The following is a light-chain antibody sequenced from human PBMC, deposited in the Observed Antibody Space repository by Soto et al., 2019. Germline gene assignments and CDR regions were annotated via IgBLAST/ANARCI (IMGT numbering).Light chain of an antibody. J-gene: IGLJ2*01. CDR2: SND. V-gene: IGLV1-44*01. CDR3: AAWDNSLNGVV. CDR1: SSNIGSNT. Sequence: QSVLTQPPSASGTPGQRVTISCSGSSSNIGSNTVNWYKQLPGTAPKLLIYSNDQRPSVVPDRFSGSKSGTSSTLAISGLQSEDEADYYCAAWDNSLNGVVFGGGTQLTVL.